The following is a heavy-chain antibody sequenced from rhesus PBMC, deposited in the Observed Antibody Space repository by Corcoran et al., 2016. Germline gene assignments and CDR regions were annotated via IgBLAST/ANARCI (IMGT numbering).Heavy chain of an antibody. CDR2: ITYSGST. CDR3: ARDPPGAGTTLGY. D-gene: IGHD1-20*01. V-gene: IGHV4-122*02. Sequence: QVQLQESGPGLVKPSETLSLTCAVSGGSISSGYYYWSWIRQPPGKGLEWIGYITYSGSTSYNPSLKSRVTMSRDTSKNQFSLKLSSVTAADTAVYYCARDPPGAGTTLGYWGQGVLVTVSS. J-gene: IGHJ4*01. CDR1: GGSISSGYYY.